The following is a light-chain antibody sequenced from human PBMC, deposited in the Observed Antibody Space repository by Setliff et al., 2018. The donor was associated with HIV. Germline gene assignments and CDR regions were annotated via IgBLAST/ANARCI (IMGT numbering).Light chain of an antibody. J-gene: IGLJ1*01. CDR3: SSYTSSGTRV. V-gene: IGLV2-14*02. Sequence: QSALTQPASVSGSPGQSITISCTGTSSDIGTYNLVSWYQQHPGKAPKLMIYDVTKRPSGVSNRFSGSKSGNTAYLTISGLQAEDEADYYCSSYTSSGTRVFGTGTKVTVL. CDR2: DVT. CDR1: SSDIGTYNL.